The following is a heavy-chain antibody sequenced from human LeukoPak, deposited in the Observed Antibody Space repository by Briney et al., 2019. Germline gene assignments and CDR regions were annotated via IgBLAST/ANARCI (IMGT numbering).Heavy chain of an antibody. CDR3: TTVSAGVYSKKGYYYYYMDV. Sequence: GGSLRLSCAASGFTFSNAWMSWVRQAPGKGLEWVGRIKSKTDGGTTDYAAPVKGRFTISRDDSKNTLYLQMNSLKTEDTAAYYCTTVSAGVYSKKGYYYYYMDVWGKGTTVTVSS. CDR1: GFTFSNAW. J-gene: IGHJ6*03. V-gene: IGHV3-15*01. D-gene: IGHD4-11*01. CDR2: IKSKTDGGTT.